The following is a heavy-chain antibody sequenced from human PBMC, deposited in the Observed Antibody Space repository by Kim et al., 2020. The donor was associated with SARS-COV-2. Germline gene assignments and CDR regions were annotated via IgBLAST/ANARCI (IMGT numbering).Heavy chain of an antibody. CDR3: ARFRGYGLESGFDY. Sequence: SETLSLTCAVYGGSFSGNYLSWIRQPQGQGLERIGEINHSGSTNSNPPLKSRVTISVDTSKNQFSLKLSPVTAADTAVYDCARFRGYGLESGFDYCGQGTLVSVSP. CDR2: INHSGST. D-gene: IGHD5-12*01. J-gene: IGHJ4*02. V-gene: IGHV4-34*01. CDR1: GGSFSGNY.